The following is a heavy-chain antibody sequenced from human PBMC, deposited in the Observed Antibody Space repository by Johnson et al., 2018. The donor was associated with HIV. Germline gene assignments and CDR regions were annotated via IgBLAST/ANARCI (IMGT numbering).Heavy chain of an antibody. D-gene: IGHD4-23*01. Sequence: VQLVESGGGLIQPGGSLRLSCVASGFTVSSNYMTWVRQAPGTGLEWVSTIYSDGGTYHADSVRGRFTISRDSSKNTVYLQMNSLRVEDTAVYYCRVVTGAFDIWGQGTMVTVSS. CDR1: GFTVSSNY. V-gene: IGHV3-53*01. CDR3: RVVTGAFDI. CDR2: IYSDGGT. J-gene: IGHJ3*02.